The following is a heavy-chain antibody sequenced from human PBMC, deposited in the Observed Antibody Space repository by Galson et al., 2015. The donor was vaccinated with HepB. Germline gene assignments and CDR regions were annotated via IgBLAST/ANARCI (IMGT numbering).Heavy chain of an antibody. CDR2: IYSGGST. J-gene: IGHJ6*02. Sequence: SLRLSCAASGFTVSSNYMSWVRQAPGKGLAWVSVIYSGGSTYYADSVKGRFTISRDNSKNTLYLQMNSLRAEDTAVYYCASAINYYYYGMDVWGQGTTVTVSS. V-gene: IGHV3-53*01. CDR1: GFTVSSNY. D-gene: IGHD2-21*01. CDR3: ASAINYYYYGMDV.